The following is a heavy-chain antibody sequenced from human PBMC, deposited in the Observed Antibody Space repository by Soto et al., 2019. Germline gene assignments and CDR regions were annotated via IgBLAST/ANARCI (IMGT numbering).Heavy chain of an antibody. D-gene: IGHD3-22*01. CDR2: ISGSGGST. CDR3: AKDRFYYDSSAYYYDAFDI. CDR1: GFTFSSYA. Sequence: GGSLRLSCAASGFTFSSYAMSWVRQAPGKGLEWVSAISGSGGSTYYADSVKGRFTISRDNSKNTLYLQMNSLRAEDTAVYYCAKDRFYYDSSAYYYDAFDIWGQGTMVTV. J-gene: IGHJ3*02. V-gene: IGHV3-23*01.